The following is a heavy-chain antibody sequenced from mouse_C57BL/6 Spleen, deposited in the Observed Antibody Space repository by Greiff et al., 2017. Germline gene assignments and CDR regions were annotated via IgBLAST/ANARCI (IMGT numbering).Heavy chain of an antibody. CDR2: INPNNGGT. V-gene: IGHV1-18*01. Sequence: EVQLQQSGPELVKPGASVKIPCKASGYTFTDYNMDWVKQSHGNSLEWIGDINPNNGGTIYNQKFKGKATLTVDKSSSTAYMELRSLTSEDTAVYYCARVYYGSSYFDYWGQGTTLTVSS. D-gene: IGHD1-1*01. J-gene: IGHJ2*01. CDR1: GYTFTDYN. CDR3: ARVYYGSSYFDY.